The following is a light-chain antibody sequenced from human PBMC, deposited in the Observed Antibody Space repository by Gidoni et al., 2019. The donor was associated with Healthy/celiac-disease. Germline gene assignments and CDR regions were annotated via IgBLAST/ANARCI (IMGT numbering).Light chain of an antibody. J-gene: IGLJ1*01. CDR1: SSDVGGYNN. CDR3: SSYTSSSTLVV. CDR2: DVT. Sequence: QSALTQPASVSGSPGQSITISCTGTSSDVGGYNNVSWYQQHPGKAPKLMIYDVTNRPSGVSNRFSGSKSDNTASLTISGLQAEDEADYYCSSYTSSSTLVVFGTGTKVTVL. V-gene: IGLV2-14*03.